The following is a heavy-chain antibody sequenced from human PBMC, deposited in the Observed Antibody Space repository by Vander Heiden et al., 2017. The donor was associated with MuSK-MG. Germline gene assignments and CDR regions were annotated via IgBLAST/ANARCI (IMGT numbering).Heavy chain of an antibody. CDR2: IYYSGST. CDR3: ARHVRRQQLAQDY. Sequence: QLQLQESGPGLVKPSETLSLTCTVPGGPISSSSYYWGWIRQPPGKGLEWIGSIYYSGSTYYNPSLKSRVTISVDTSKNQFSLKLSSVTAADTAVYYCARHVRRQQLAQDYWGQGTLVTVSS. V-gene: IGHV4-39*01. D-gene: IGHD6-13*01. J-gene: IGHJ4*02. CDR1: GGPISSSSYY.